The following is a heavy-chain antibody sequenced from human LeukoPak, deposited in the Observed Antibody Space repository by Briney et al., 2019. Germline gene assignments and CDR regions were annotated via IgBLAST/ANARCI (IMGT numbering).Heavy chain of an antibody. V-gene: IGHV4-59*01. CDR2: IYYSGST. Sequence: SETLSLTCAVYGGSFSGYYWSWIRQPPGKGLEWIGYIYYSGSTNYNPPLKSRVTISIDTSKNQFSLKLSSVTAADTAVYFCARQVRTTVHFDPWGQGTLVTVSS. J-gene: IGHJ5*02. D-gene: IGHD4-17*01. CDR1: GGSFSGYY. CDR3: ARQVRTTVHFDP.